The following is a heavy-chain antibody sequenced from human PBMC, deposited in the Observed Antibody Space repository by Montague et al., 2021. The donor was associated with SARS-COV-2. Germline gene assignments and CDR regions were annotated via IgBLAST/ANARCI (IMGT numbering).Heavy chain of an antibody. CDR2: ISSSSSYI. V-gene: IGHV3-21*01. J-gene: IGHJ5*02. D-gene: IGHD2-2*01. CDR1: GFTFSSYS. CDR3: ARPAAMRAGWFDP. Sequence: SLSLSCAASGFTFSSYSMNWVRQAPGKGLEWVSSISSSSSYIYYADSVKGRFTISRDNAKNSLYLQMNSLRAEDTAVYYCARPAAMRAGWFDPWGQGTLVTVSS.